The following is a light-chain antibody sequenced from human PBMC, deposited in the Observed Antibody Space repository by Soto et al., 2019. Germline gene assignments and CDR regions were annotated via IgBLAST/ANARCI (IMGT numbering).Light chain of an antibody. CDR1: KNISNN. Sequence: DIQMTQSPPSLSASVGERVTINCRATKNISNNLNWYQQKPGEPPKLVIYVASALQTGVSSRFSGGGSGTDFTLTVSSLQPDDFATYFCQQSFLPPYTFGQGTKLEI. CDR2: VAS. V-gene: IGKV1-39*01. J-gene: IGKJ2*01. CDR3: QQSFLPPYT.